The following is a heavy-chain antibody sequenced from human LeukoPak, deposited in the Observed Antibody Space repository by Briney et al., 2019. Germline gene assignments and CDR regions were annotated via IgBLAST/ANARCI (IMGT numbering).Heavy chain of an antibody. D-gene: IGHD3-22*01. Sequence: KPSETLSLTCTVSGGSIRSSSHYWGWIRQPPGEGLEWIGIIYHSGTTYYNASLKSRVTISIDTSKNQFSLKVTSVTAADTAVYYCARAVGYYFDNSGPSKTFDYWGQGTLVTVSS. J-gene: IGHJ4*02. CDR3: ARAVGYYFDNSGPSKTFDY. V-gene: IGHV4-39*07. CDR1: GGSIRSSSHY. CDR2: IYHSGTT.